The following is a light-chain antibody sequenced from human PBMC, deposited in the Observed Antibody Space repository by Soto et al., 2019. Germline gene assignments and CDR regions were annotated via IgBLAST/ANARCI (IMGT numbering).Light chain of an antibody. CDR3: AAWDDSLNGL. V-gene: IGLV1-44*01. CDR1: SSNIGSNT. CDR2: SNN. Sequence: QSVLTQPPSASGTPGQRVTICCSGSSSNIGSNTVNWYQQLPGTAPKLIIYSNNQRPSGVPDRFSGSKSGTSASLAISGLQSEDEAAYYCAAWDDSLNGLFGGGTKLTV. J-gene: IGLJ3*02.